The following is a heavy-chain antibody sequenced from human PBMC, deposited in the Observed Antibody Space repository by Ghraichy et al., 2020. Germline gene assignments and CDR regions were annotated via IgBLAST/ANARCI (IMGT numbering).Heavy chain of an antibody. Sequence: GGSLRLSCAASGFTFSSHAMTWVRQAPGEGLEWVAFISANSVSAYHADSVEGRFTISRDNSKNTLYLQMNSLRAEDTAIYYCAKDFETGRVQYFDSWGQGTLVTVSS. J-gene: IGHJ4*02. CDR2: ISANSVSA. D-gene: IGHD3-9*01. CDR1: GFTFSSHA. CDR3: AKDFETGRVQYFDS. V-gene: IGHV3-23*01.